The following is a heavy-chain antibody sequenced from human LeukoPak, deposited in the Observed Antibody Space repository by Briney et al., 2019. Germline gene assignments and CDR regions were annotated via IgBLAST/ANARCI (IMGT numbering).Heavy chain of an antibody. Sequence: SQTLSLTCTVSGGSISSGSYYWSWIRQPAGKGLEWIGRIYTSGTTNYNPSLKSRVTVSVDTSKNQFSLKLSSVTAADTAVYYCASLGYYDYWGQGTLVTVSS. CDR1: GGSISSGSYY. CDR2: IYTSGTT. V-gene: IGHV4-61*02. D-gene: IGHD2/OR15-2a*01. J-gene: IGHJ4*02. CDR3: ASLGYYDY.